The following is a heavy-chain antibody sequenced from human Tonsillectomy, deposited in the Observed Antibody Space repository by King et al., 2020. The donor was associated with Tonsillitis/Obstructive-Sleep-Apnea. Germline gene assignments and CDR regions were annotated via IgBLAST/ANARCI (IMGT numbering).Heavy chain of an antibody. CDR2: INQDGSEK. Sequence: VQLVESGGGLVQPGGSLRLSCAASGFTFSNHWMSWVRQAPGKGLEWVANINQDGSEKYYVDSVKGRFTISRDNAKNSLYLQMNSLRAEDTAVYYCARAYSSSFVYWGQGTLVTVSS. D-gene: IGHD6-6*01. CDR3: ARAYSSSFVY. J-gene: IGHJ4*02. CDR1: GFTFSNHW. V-gene: IGHV3-7*01.